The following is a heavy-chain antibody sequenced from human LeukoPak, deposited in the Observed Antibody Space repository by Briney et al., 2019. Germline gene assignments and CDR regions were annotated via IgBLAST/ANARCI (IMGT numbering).Heavy chain of an antibody. J-gene: IGHJ6*02. D-gene: IGHD3-3*01. CDR2: IYYSGST. CDR3: ARSPSSGRSYDFWSGYYRYYYYYGMDV. V-gene: IGHV4-59*01. CDR1: GVSISSYY. Sequence: MPSETLSLTCTVSGVSISSYYWSWIRQPPGKGLEWIGDIYYSGSTNYNPALKSRFTISVDTSKTQFSLKLSSVTAADTAVYYCARSPSSGRSYDFWSGYYRYYYYYGMDVWGQGTTVTVSS.